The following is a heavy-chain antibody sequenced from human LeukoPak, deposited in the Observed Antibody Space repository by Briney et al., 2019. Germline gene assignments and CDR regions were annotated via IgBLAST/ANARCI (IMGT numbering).Heavy chain of an antibody. CDR3: TRQGILAGVDY. J-gene: IGHJ4*02. CDR1: GFSFSNYW. D-gene: IGHD6-13*01. CDR2: AKQDGSET. Sequence: GGSLRLACAASGFSFSNYWMSWVRQAPGKGLEGVCHAKQDGSETYYVDSVKGRFTVSRDNAKNSMSLQMNSLRAEDTAVYYCTRQGILAGVDYWGQGTLVTVSS. V-gene: IGHV3-7*01.